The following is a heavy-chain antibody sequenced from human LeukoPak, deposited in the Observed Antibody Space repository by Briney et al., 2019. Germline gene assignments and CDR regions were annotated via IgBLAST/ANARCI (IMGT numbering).Heavy chain of an antibody. J-gene: IGHJ4*02. V-gene: IGHV3-30*04. Sequence: GGSLRLSCAASGITFSNYALHWVRQSPGKGLEWVAVISDDGSNKYYADSVKGRFTISRDNSKNTLYLQMNSLRAEDTAVYYCARALVIGGLDYWGQGTLVTVSS. CDR2: ISDDGSNK. D-gene: IGHD2-15*01. CDR1: GITFSNYA. CDR3: ARALVIGGLDY.